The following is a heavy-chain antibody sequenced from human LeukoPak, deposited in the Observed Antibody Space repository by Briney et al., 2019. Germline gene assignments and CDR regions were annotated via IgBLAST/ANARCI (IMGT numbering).Heavy chain of an antibody. J-gene: IGHJ5*02. D-gene: IGHD6-19*01. CDR2: ISAYNGNT. CDR3: ARDGPYSSGWYGGGWFDP. Sequence: GASVKVSCKASGYTFTSYGISWVRQAPGQGLEWMGWISAYNGNTNYAQKLQGRVTMTTDTSTSTAYMELGSLRSDDTAVYYCARDGPYSSGWYGGGWFDPWGQGTLVTVSS. CDR1: GYTFTSYG. V-gene: IGHV1-18*01.